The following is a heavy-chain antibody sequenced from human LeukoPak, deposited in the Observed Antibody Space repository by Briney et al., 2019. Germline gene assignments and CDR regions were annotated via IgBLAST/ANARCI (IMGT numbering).Heavy chain of an antibody. V-gene: IGHV3-9*01. Sequence: PGRSLRLSCAASGFTFDDYAMHWVRQAPGKGLEWVSGISWNSGSIGYADSVKGRFTISRDNAKNSLYLQMNSLRAEGTALYYCAKDYYGSGSYSDAFDIWGQGTMVTVSS. CDR3: AKDYYGSGSYSDAFDI. CDR1: GFTFDDYA. J-gene: IGHJ3*02. D-gene: IGHD3-10*01. CDR2: ISWNSGSI.